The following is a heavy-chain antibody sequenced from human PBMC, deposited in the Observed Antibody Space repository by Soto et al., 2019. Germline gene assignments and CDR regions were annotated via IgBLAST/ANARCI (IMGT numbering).Heavy chain of an antibody. CDR3: VKDDRILGRRYFDL. V-gene: IGHV3-23*01. J-gene: IGHJ2*01. Sequence: EEQLLESGGGLIQPGGSLRLACAASGFTFSSYAMTWVRQAPGQGLEWVSSISFSDGGTYYADSVKGRLIISRDNSKNTLFLQMNSLRVEDTAVYYCVKDDRILGRRYFDLWGRGTLVTVSS. CDR1: GFTFSSYA. D-gene: IGHD2-15*01. CDR2: ISFSDGGT.